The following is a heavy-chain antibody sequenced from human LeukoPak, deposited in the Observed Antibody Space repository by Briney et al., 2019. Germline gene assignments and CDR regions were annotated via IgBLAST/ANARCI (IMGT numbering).Heavy chain of an antibody. CDR1: GYTFTGYY. CDR2: INPNSGGT. D-gene: IGHD3-22*01. V-gene: IGHV1-2*02. J-gene: IGHJ4*02. CDR3: ASDYDSSGYYYNY. Sequence: ASVKASCTASGYTFTGYYMHWVRQAPGQGLEWMGWINPNSGGTNYAQKFQGRVTMTRDTSISTAYMELSRLRSDDTAVYYCASDYDSSGYYYNYWGQGTLVTVSS.